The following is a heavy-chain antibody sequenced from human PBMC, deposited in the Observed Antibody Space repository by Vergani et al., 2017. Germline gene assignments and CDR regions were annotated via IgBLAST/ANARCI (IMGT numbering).Heavy chain of an antibody. D-gene: IGHD4-23*01. J-gene: IGHJ3*01. V-gene: IGHV4-61*02. Sequence: QVQLQESGPGLVKPSQTLSLTCTVSGASINNDFYYWHWIRQPAGKGLEWIGRIYVRGITDYNSSLQSRVSMSVDTSKNQFSLTLTSVTAADTAVYYCARDNKQLRPRAFDLSGQGTMVTVSS. CDR3: ARDNKQLRPRAFDL. CDR2: IYVRGIT. CDR1: GASINNDFYY.